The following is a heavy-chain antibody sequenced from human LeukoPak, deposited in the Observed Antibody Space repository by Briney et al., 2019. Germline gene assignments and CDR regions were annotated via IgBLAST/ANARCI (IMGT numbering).Heavy chain of an antibody. CDR2: IKQDGSEK. J-gene: IGHJ4*02. Sequence: GGSLRLSCAASGFTFSSYSMNWVRQAPGKGLEWVANIKQDGSEKYYVDSVKGRFTISRDNAKNSLYLQMNSLRAEDTAVYYCARDLQYYYDSSGYYYVGFDYWGQGTLVTVSS. V-gene: IGHV3-7*01. D-gene: IGHD3-22*01. CDR1: GFTFSSYS. CDR3: ARDLQYYYDSSGYYYVGFDY.